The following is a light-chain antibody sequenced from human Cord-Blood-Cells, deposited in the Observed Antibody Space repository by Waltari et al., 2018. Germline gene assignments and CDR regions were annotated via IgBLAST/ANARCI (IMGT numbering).Light chain of an antibody. V-gene: IGKV3-15*01. CDR3: QQYNNWPRT. CDR1: QSVSSN. CDR2: CSS. Sequence: EIVMTQSPATLSVSPGERATLSCRASQSVSSNLAWYQQKPGQAPSLLIYCSSTRATGIPARFSGRGSGTEFTLTISSLQSEDFAVYYCQQYNNWPRTFGQGTKVEIK. J-gene: IGKJ1*01.